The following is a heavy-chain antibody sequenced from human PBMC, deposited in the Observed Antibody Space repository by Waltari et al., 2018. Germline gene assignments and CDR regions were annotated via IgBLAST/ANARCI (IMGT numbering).Heavy chain of an antibody. J-gene: IGHJ5*02. V-gene: IGHV4-39*07. CDR3: ASQYNWNYENWFDP. CDR1: GGSISSSSYY. CDR2: IYYSGST. D-gene: IGHD1-7*01. Sequence: QLQLQESGPGLVKPSETLSLTCTVSGGSISSSSYYWGWIRQPPGKGLEWIGSIYYSGSTYYNPSLKSRVTISVDTSKNQFSLKLSSVTAADTAVYYCASQYNWNYENWFDPWGQGTLVTVSS.